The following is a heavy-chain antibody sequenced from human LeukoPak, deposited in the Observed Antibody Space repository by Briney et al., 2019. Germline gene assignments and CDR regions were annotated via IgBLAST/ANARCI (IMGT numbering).Heavy chain of an antibody. Sequence: ASVKVSCKASGYTFTSYDINWVRQATGQGLEWMGWVNPNSGNTGYAQKFQGRVTMTRNTSISTAYMELSSLRSEDTAVYYCARRTTRYYYYYYYMDVWGKGTTVTVSS. CDR2: VNPNSGNT. CDR3: ARRTTRYYYYYYYMDV. J-gene: IGHJ6*03. D-gene: IGHD2-2*01. V-gene: IGHV1-8*01. CDR1: GYTFTSYD.